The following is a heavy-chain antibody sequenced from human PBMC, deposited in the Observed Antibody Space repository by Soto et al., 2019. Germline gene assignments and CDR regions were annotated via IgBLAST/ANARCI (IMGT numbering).Heavy chain of an antibody. CDR3: ARASAPPRE. V-gene: IGHV1-18*01. CDR2: ISAYNGNT. J-gene: IGHJ4*02. CDR1: GYTFTSYA. Sequence: QVQLVQSGAEVKKPGASVKVSCKASGYTFTSYAISWVRQAPGQGLEWMGWISAYNGNTHYAQKLQGRVTMTTDTLTSTADMEMTSLRSDDTAMYYCARASAPPREWGQGTLVTVSS.